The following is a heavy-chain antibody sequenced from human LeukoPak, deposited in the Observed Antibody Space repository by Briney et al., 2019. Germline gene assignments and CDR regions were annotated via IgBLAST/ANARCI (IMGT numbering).Heavy chain of an antibody. D-gene: IGHD6-13*01. Sequence: PGGSLRLSCAASGFTFSSYGMSWVRQAPGKGLEWVSAISGSGGSTYYADSVKGRFTISRDNSKNSLYLQMNSLRAEDTAVYYCYGSSWYFDYWGQGTLVTVSS. V-gene: IGHV3-23*01. CDR2: ISGSGGST. J-gene: IGHJ4*02. CDR1: GFTFSSYG. CDR3: YGSSWYFDY.